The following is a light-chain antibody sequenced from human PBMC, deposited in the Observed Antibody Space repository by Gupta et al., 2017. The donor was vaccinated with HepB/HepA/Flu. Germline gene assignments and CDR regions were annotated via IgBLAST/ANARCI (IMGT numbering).Light chain of an antibody. CDR2: DDS. CDR1: NIGRKS. V-gene: IGLV3-21*03. Sequence: SYVLTQPPSLSMAPGKTARITCGGNNIGRKSVHWYQQKPGRAPVLVVYDDSDRPSGIPERFSGSNSGNTATLTISRVEAGDEADYYCQVWDSSSDHPVFGGGTKLTVL. CDR3: QVWDSSSDHPV. J-gene: IGLJ2*01.